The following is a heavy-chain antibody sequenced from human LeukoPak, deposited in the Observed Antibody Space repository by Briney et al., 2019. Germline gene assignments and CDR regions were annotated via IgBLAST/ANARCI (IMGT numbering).Heavy chain of an antibody. V-gene: IGHV1-69*05. CDR2: IIPIFGTA. D-gene: IGHD6-13*01. CDR1: GGTFSSYA. Sequence: VASVKVSCKASGGTFSSYAISWVRQAPGQGLEWMGGIIPIFGTANYAQKFQGRVTITTDESTSTAYMELSSLRSEDTAVYYCARDVLWHSSSYNWFDPWGQGTLVTVSS. J-gene: IGHJ5*02. CDR3: ARDVLWHSSSYNWFDP.